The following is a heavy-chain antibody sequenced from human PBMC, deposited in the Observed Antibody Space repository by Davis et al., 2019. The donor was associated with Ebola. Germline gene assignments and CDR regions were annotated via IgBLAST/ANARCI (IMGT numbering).Heavy chain of an antibody. V-gene: IGHV3-30*03. CDR3: GGGTYYYYGMDV. J-gene: IGHJ6*02. Sequence: GESLKISCAASGFTFRSYGMHWVRQAPGKGLEWVAVISYDGSNKYYADSVKGRFTISRDNSKNTLYLQMNSLRAEDTAVYYCGGGTYYYYGMDVWGQGTTVTVSS. CDR2: ISYDGSNK. D-gene: IGHD1-26*01. CDR1: GFTFRSYG.